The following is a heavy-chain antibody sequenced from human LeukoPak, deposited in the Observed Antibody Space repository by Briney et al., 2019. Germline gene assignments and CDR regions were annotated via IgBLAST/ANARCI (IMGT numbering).Heavy chain of an antibody. CDR2: IKQDGSEK. D-gene: IGHD6-19*01. CDR1: GFTFSDYW. J-gene: IGHJ4*02. CDR3: ARGAYSSGWAYFDH. Sequence: GGSLRLSCAGSGFTFSDYWMHWVRQAPGKGLEWVANIKQDGSEKFYVDSVKGRFTISRDNAKNSLYLQMDSLRAEDTAVYYCARGAYSSGWAYFDHWGQGTLVTVSS. V-gene: IGHV3-7*01.